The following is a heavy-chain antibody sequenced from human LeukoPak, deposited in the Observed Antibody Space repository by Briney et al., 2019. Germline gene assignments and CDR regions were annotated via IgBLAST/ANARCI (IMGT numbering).Heavy chain of an antibody. V-gene: IGHV1-69*06. CDR2: IMPIFDKT. J-gene: IGHJ5*02. CDR1: GGTFSTYT. Sequence: GASVTVSCKASGGTFSTYTIHWARQAPGQGLERMGQIMPIFDKTTYADRFEGRVTITADKSTSTAYMELTSLRSEDAAVYYCARDKTGALGFDWLFSWGQGTLVTVSS. D-gene: IGHD3-9*01. CDR3: ARDKTGALGFDWLFS.